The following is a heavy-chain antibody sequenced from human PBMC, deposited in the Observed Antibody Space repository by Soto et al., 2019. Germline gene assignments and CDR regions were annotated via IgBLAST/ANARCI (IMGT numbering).Heavy chain of an antibody. Sequence: VQLVESGGGVVQPGRSLRLSCAASGFSFSSYPMHWVRQAPGKGLEWVAVISYDGSNEYHADSVKGRFTISRDNSKNTLFIQMGSLRPEDTAVYYCARDTLSLYGDYGLWHFDLWGRGTLVSVSS. CDR3: ARDTLSLYGDYGLWHFDL. CDR2: ISYDGSNE. J-gene: IGHJ2*01. V-gene: IGHV3-30-3*01. CDR1: GFSFSSYP. D-gene: IGHD4-17*01.